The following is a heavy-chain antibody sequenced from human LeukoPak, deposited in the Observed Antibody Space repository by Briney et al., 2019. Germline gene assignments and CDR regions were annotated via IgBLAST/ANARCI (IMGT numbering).Heavy chain of an antibody. CDR3: AKDRSCCGYTGWQFDY. J-gene: IGHJ4*02. CDR2: ITGSGGST. CDR1: GFTFSNYA. V-gene: IGHV3-23*01. Sequence: HPGGSLRLSCAASGFTFSNYAMSWVRQAPGKGLEWVSAITGSGGSTNYADSVKGRFTISRDNSKNTLYLQMQSLRAEDTAVYYCAKDRSCCGYTGWQFDYWGQGSLVTVSS. D-gene: IGHD5-18*01.